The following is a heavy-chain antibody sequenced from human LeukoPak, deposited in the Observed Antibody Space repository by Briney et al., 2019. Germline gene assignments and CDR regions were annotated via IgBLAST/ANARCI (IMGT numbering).Heavy chain of an antibody. CDR2: ISSSSSYI. V-gene: IGHV3-21*01. CDR1: GFTFSSYS. CDR3: AKEAYSSGWYGAFDI. J-gene: IGHJ3*02. D-gene: IGHD6-19*01. Sequence: GGSLRLSCAASGFTFSSYSMNWVRQAPGKGLEWVSSISSSSSYIYYADSVKGRFTISRDNAKNSLYLQMNSLRAEDTAVYYCAKEAYSSGWYGAFDIWGQGTMVTVSS.